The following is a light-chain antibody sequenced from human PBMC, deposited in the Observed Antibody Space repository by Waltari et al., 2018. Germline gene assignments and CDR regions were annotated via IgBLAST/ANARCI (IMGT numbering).Light chain of an antibody. CDR1: SSDIGGYDY. J-gene: IGLJ3*02. CDR2: DVT. V-gene: IGLV2-14*03. CDR3: TSYTRKHTWV. Sequence: QSALTQPASVSGSHGQSITISCSGTSSDIGGYDYVSWYQQYPGIAPKLIIYDVTNRPSGVSNRFSGSKSGYTASLTISGLQAADEAHYYCTSYTRKHTWVFGGGTKVTVL.